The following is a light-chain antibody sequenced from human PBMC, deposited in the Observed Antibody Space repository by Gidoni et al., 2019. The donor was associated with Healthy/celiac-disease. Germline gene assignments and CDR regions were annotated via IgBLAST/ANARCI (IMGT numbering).Light chain of an antibody. CDR3: CSYAGSSTFV. CDR1: SSEVVSYNL. CDR2: EGS. Sequence: QSALTQPASVSGSPGQSITISCTGTSSEVVSYNLVSWYQQNPGKAPKLMIYEGSKRPSGVSNRFSGSKSGNTASLTISGLQAEDEADYYCCSYAGSSTFVFGTGTKVTVL. V-gene: IGLV2-23*03. J-gene: IGLJ1*01.